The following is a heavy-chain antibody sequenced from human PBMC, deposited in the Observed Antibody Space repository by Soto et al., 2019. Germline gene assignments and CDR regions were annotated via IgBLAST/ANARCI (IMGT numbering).Heavy chain of an antibody. CDR1: GYSISSGYY. Sequence: SETLSLTCAVSGYSISSGYYWGWIRQPPGKGLEWIGSIYHSGSTYYNPSLKSRVTISVDTSKNQFSLKLSSVTAADTAVYYCARDKLLQLESPEGNWFAPWGQGTLVTVSS. V-gene: IGHV4-38-2*02. CDR2: IYHSGST. J-gene: IGHJ5*02. D-gene: IGHD1-1*01. CDR3: ARDKLLQLESPEGNWFAP.